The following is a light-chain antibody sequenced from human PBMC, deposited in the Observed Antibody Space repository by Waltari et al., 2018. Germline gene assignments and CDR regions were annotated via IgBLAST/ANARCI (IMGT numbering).Light chain of an antibody. CDR1: QSISTS. CDR3: QQAYSFPLT. CDR2: GAS. J-gene: IGKJ4*01. Sequence: DIQMTQSPPSLSASVGDRVTITCRATQSISTSLNWYQHKAGKAPKLLIYGASTLERGVPSRFSGSGSGTDFTLTISSLQPEDFATYYCQQAYSFPLTFGGGTKVEIK. V-gene: IGKV1-39*01.